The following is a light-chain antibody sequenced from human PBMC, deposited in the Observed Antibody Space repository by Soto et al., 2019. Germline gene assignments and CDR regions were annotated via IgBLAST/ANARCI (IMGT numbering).Light chain of an antibody. Sequence: DIRLTQSPSSLSAAVGDRVTITCRASQSVSRFINWYHHKPGKAPTLLIYSTSNLHNGVPSRFSGRGSATDFTLTISSLQREAFGHYYCQQTYTTPTWTFCQGTKVEFK. CDR1: QSVSRF. V-gene: IGKV1-39*01. J-gene: IGKJ1*01. CDR3: QQTYTTPTWT. CDR2: STS.